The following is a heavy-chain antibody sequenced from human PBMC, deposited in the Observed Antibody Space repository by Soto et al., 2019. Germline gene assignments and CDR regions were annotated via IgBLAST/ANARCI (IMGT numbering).Heavy chain of an antibody. CDR2: VNQDGGEK. CDR3: ARGRPVPY. D-gene: IGHD3-10*01. V-gene: IGHV3-7*01. J-gene: IGHJ4*02. CDR1: GFTFSSYW. Sequence: EVQLVESGGGLVQPGGSLRLSCAASGFTFSSYWMSWVRQAPGKGLEWVANVNQDGGEKFYVGSVKGRFTISRDNAMNSLYLQMNSLRAEETAVYDCARGRPVPYWGQGTLVTVSS.